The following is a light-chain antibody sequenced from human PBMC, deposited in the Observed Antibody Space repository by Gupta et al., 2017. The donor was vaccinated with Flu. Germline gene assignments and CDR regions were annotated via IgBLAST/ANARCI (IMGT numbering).Light chain of an antibody. Sequence: VTISCSGSSANSGSHTVDWYQQLPGTAPKVLIYSNDQRPSGVPDRFSGSKSGTSASLAISGLQSEDEADYFCATWDDSLNGDVVFGGGTKLTVL. J-gene: IGLJ2*01. V-gene: IGLV1-44*01. CDR1: SANSGSHT. CDR2: SND. CDR3: ATWDDSLNGDVV.